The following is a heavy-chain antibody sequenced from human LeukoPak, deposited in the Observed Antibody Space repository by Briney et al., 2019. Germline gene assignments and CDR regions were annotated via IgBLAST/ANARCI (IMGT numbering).Heavy chain of an antibody. CDR1: GYTFTSYG. CDR3: AGDPGSRFDP. CDR2: TSAYNGNT. D-gene: IGHD3-10*01. V-gene: IGHV1-18*01. Sequence: GASVKVSCKASGYTFTSYGISWVRQAPGQGLEWMGWTSAYNGNTNYAQKFQGRVTMTTDTSTSTAYMELRSLRSDDTAVYYCAGDPGSRFDPCGQGTLVTVSA. J-gene: IGHJ5*02.